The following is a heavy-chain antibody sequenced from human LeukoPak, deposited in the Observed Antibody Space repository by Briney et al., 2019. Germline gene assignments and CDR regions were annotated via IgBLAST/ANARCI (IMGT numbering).Heavy chain of an antibody. D-gene: IGHD6-19*01. J-gene: IGHJ3*02. CDR1: GFTFRSYE. V-gene: IGHV3-48*03. CDR2: ISSSGSGI. CDR3: AREIAVAGTTGDYDI. Sequence: QPGGSLRLSCAASGFTFRSYEMNWVRQAPGKGLEWVSYISSSGSGIHYADSVKGRFTISRDNAKNSLCLQMNSLRAEDTAVYYCAREIAVAGTTGDYDIWGQGTMVTVSS.